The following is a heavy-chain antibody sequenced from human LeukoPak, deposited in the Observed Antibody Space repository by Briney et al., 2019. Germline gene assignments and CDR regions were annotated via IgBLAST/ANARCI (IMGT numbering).Heavy chain of an antibody. CDR2: IKQDGSEK. D-gene: IGHD5-12*01. CDR3: ARQDIVATTFFDY. J-gene: IGHJ4*02. Sequence: GSLRLSCAASGFTFSSYWMSWVRQAPGKGLEWVANIKQDGSEKYYVDSVRGRFTISRDNAKNSLYLQMNSLRAEDTAVYYCARQDIVATTFFDYWGQGTLVTVSS. CDR1: GFTFSSYW. V-gene: IGHV3-7*03.